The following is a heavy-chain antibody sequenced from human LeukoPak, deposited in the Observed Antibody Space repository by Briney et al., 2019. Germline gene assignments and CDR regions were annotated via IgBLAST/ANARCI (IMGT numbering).Heavy chain of an antibody. Sequence: PGGSLRLSCAASGFTVSHMSWVRQAPGKGLEWVSVIYSGGSTYYADSAKGRFTISRDNSKNTLYLQMNSLRAEDTAVYYCARSGYRGYDERSHYYFDYWGQGTLVTVSS. V-gene: IGHV3-66*01. CDR1: GFTVSH. D-gene: IGHD5-12*01. CDR2: IYSGGST. J-gene: IGHJ4*02. CDR3: ARSGYRGYDERSHYYFDY.